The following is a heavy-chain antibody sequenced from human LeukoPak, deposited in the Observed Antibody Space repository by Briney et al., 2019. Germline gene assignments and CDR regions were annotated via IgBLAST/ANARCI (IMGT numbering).Heavy chain of an antibody. D-gene: IGHD6-6*01. CDR3: ARSAPYSSSSWFDP. CDR2: IYTSGST. J-gene: IGHJ5*02. Sequence: SETLSLTCTVSGGSISSGSYYWSWIRQPAGKGLEWIGRIYTSGSTNYNPSLKSRVTISVDTSKNQFSLKLSSVTAADTAVYYCARSAPYSSSSWFDPWGQGTLVTVSS. CDR1: GGSISSGSYY. V-gene: IGHV4-61*02.